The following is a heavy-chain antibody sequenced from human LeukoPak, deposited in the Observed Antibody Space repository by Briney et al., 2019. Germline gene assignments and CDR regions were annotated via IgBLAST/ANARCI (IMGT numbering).Heavy chain of an antibody. J-gene: IGHJ4*02. V-gene: IGHV3-23*01. Sequence: GGSLRLSCVASGFQFSSFAMSWVRQAPGRGLQWVSAIRTVGDDPSYADSVRGRFTISRDNSKNTLYLQMNSLRAEDTAVYYCARGLRITMVRGYFDYWGQGTLVTVSS. CDR3: ARGLRITMVRGYFDY. D-gene: IGHD3-10*01. CDR1: GFQFSSFA. CDR2: IRTVGDDP.